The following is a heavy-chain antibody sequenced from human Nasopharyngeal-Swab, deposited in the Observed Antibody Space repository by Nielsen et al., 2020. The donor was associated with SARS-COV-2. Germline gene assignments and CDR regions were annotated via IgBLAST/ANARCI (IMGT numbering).Heavy chain of an antibody. D-gene: IGHD2-8*01. J-gene: IGHJ4*02. CDR3: ASPYCTNGVCYSRAGFDS. CDR1: GYTFTGYF. Sequence: ASVKVSCKASGYTFTGYFLHWVRQAPGQGLEWMGRISPNSGGTNYAQKFQGRVTMISDTSISTAYMELSSLRSDDTAVYYCASPYCTNGVCYSRAGFDSWGQGSLVTVSS. CDR2: ISPNSGGT. V-gene: IGHV1-2*06.